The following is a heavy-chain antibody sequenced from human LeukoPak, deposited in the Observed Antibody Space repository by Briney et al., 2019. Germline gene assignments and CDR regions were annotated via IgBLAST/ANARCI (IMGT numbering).Heavy chain of an antibody. CDR2: IWYDGSNK. D-gene: IGHD2-2*01. CDR1: GFTFSSYG. V-gene: IGHV3-33*06. Sequence: PGGSLRLSCAASGFTFSSYGMHWVRQAPDKGLEWVAVIWYDGSNKYYADSVKGRFTISRDNSKNTLYLQVNSLRAEDTAVYYCAKDRGTQYQLLFDYWGQGTLVTVSS. CDR3: AKDRGTQYQLLFDY. J-gene: IGHJ4*02.